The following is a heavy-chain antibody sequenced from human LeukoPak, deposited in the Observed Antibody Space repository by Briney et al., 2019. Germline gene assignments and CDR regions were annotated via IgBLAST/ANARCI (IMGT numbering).Heavy chain of an antibody. V-gene: IGHV4-61*01. J-gene: IGHJ6*03. Sequence: PSETLSLTCTVSGYSISSGYYWSWIRQPPGKGLEGIGYIYYSGSTNYNPSLKSRVTISVDTSKNQFSLKLTSVTAADTAVYYCARTTEGGYTYGYFYYYYMDVWGKGTTVTISS. CDR3: ARTTEGGYTYGYFYYYYMDV. D-gene: IGHD5-18*01. CDR2: IYYSGST. CDR1: GYSISSGYY.